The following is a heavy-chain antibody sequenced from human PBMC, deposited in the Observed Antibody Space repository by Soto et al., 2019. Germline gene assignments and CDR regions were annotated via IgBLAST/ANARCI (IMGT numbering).Heavy chain of an antibody. CDR3: ASGVLAAAGRGVYDGMGV. V-gene: IGHV3-30-3*01. Sequence: LRLSCAASGFTFSSYAMHWVRQAPGKGLEWVAVISYDGSNKYYADSVKGRFTISRDNSKNTLYLQMNSLRAEDTAVYYCASGVLAAAGRGVYDGMGVWGQGTTVTVSS. D-gene: IGHD6-13*01. CDR2: ISYDGSNK. CDR1: GFTFSSYA. J-gene: IGHJ6*02.